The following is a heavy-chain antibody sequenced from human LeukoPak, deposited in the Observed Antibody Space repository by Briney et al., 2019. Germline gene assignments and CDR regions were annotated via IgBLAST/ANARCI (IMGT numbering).Heavy chain of an antibody. CDR3: ARVGIGYSSSRSFDY. D-gene: IGHD6-13*01. Sequence: GGSLRLSCAGSGFDFDNYDMSWVRQAPGKGLEWVSFIRYDGNNKYYADSVKGRFTISRDNSKNTLYLQMNSLGAEDTAVYYCARVGIGYSSSRSFDYWGQGTLVTVSS. J-gene: IGHJ4*02. CDR2: IRYDGNNK. V-gene: IGHV3-30*02. CDR1: GFDFDNYD.